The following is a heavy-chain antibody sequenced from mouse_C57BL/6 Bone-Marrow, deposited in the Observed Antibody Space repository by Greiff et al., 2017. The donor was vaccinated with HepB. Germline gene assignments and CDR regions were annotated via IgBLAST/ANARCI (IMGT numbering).Heavy chain of an antibody. V-gene: IGHV5-15*01. CDR1: GFTFSDYG. CDR2: ISNFAYSI. CDR3: ARQGGDYYAMDY. J-gene: IGHJ4*01. Sequence: EVQRVEPGGGLVQPGGSLKLSCAASGFTFSDYGMAWVRQAPRKGPEWVAFISNFAYSIYYADTVTGRFTISRENAKNTLYLEMSSLRSEDTAMYYCARQGGDYYAMDYWGQGTSVTVSS.